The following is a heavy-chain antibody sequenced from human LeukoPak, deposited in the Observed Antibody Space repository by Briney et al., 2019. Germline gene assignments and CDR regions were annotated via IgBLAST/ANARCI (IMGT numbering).Heavy chain of an antibody. V-gene: IGHV3-48*01. J-gene: IGHJ4*02. CDR3: ARSLVGYSYDPYYFDY. CDR1: GFTFSSYS. Sequence: GGSLRLSCAASGFTFSSYSMNWVRQAPGKGLEWVSYISSSSSTIYYADSVKGRSTISRDNAKNSLYLQMNSLRAEDTAVYYCARSLVGYSYDPYYFDYWGQGTLVTVSS. D-gene: IGHD5-18*01. CDR2: ISSSSSTI.